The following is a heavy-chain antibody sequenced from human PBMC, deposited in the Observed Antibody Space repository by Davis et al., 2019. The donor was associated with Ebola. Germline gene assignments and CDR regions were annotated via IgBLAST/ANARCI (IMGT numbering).Heavy chain of an antibody. CDR1: GYSFRNAW. J-gene: IGHJ4*02. CDR3: TRTPTAGL. V-gene: IGHV3-15*01. D-gene: IGHD6-13*01. CDR2: IKSKTDGGTT. Sequence: GESLKISCEVSGYSFRNAWMSWVRQAPGKGLEWVGRIKSKTDGGTTDYAAPVTGRFTISRDDSKNTLYLQMNSLKSEDTAVYYCTRTPTAGLWGQGTLVTVAS.